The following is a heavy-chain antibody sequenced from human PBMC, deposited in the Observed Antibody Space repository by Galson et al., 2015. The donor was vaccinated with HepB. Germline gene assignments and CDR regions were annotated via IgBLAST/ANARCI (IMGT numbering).Heavy chain of an antibody. Sequence: ETLSLTCTVSGGSISSSSYYWGWIRQPPGKGLEWIGSIYYSGSTYYNPSLKSRVTISVDTSKNQFSLKLSSVTAADTAVYYCANEIVKIAAAGTAVGYYYYGMDVWGQGTTVTVSS. D-gene: IGHD6-13*01. CDR2: IYYSGST. CDR1: GGSISSSSYY. CDR3: ANEIVKIAAAGTAVGYYYYGMDV. J-gene: IGHJ6*02. V-gene: IGHV4-39*01.